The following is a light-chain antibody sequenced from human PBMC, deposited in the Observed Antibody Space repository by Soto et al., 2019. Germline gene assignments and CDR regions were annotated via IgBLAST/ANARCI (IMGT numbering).Light chain of an antibody. Sequence: LTQAAYVSGAAGQARTITCTGTSSDVGGYNYVSWYQQHPGKAPKLMIYDVSNRPSGVSNRFSGSKSGNTASLTISGLQAEDEADYYCSSYTSSSTLPVFGGGTKVTVL. CDR2: DVS. CDR1: SSDVGGYNY. CDR3: SSYTSSSTLPV. J-gene: IGLJ2*01. V-gene: IGLV2-14*01.